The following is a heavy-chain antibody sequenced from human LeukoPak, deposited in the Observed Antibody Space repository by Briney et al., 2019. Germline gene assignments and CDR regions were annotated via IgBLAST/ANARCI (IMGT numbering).Heavy chain of an antibody. CDR2: ISGSGNT. CDR1: GFTVSSNY. CDR3: AKGARTIEYAFDI. D-gene: IGHD3-3*01. V-gene: IGHV3-23*01. Sequence: GGSLRLSCAASGFTVSSNYMSWVRQAPGKGLEWVSAISGSGNTYYVDSVKGRFTISRDNSKNTLYVQMNSLRAEDTAIYYCAKGARTIEYAFDIWGQGTMVTVSS. J-gene: IGHJ3*02.